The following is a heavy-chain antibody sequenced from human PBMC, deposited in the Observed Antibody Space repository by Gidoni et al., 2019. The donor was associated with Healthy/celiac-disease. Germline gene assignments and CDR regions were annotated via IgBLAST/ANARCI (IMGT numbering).Heavy chain of an antibody. CDR2: IIPIFGTA. J-gene: IGHJ6*02. CDR1: GGTFSSYA. D-gene: IGHD1-26*01. V-gene: IGHV1-69*06. Sequence: GAEVKKPGSSVKVSCKASGGTFSSYAISWVRQAPGQGLEWMGGIIPIFGTANYAQKFQGRVTITADKSTSTAYMELSSLRSEDTAVYYCARYGDGGSYITKSYYYYYYGMDVWGQGTTVTVSS. CDR3: ARYGDGGSYITKSYYYYYYGMDV.